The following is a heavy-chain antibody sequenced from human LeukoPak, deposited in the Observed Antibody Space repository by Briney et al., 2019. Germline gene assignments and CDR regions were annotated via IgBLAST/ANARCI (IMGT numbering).Heavy chain of an antibody. D-gene: IGHD2-15*01. Sequence: PGGSLRPSCAASGFTFSNYAIHWVRQAPGEGLEYVSAMNSKGDAYYADSVKGRFTISRDNSKNTLYLQMGNLRAEDMAVYYCARARRDCTGGNCYSYYFDYWGQGTLVTVSS. CDR3: ARARRDCTGGNCYSYYFDY. CDR1: GFTFSNYA. J-gene: IGHJ4*02. CDR2: MNSKGDA. V-gene: IGHV3-64*02.